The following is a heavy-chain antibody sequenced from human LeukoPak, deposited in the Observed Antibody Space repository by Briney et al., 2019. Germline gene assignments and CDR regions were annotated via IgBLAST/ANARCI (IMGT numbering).Heavy chain of an antibody. CDR3: ARGAGPTVRGVLDY. V-gene: IGHV4-30-2*01. D-gene: IGHD3-10*01. Sequence: PSQTLSLTRAVSGGSISSGGYFWSRIRQPPGKGLEWIGYIYHSGSTYYNPSLKSRVTISVDRSKNQFSLKLSSVTAADTAVYYCARGAGPTVRGVLDYWGQGTLVTVSS. J-gene: IGHJ4*02. CDR2: IYHSGST. CDR1: GGSISSGGYF.